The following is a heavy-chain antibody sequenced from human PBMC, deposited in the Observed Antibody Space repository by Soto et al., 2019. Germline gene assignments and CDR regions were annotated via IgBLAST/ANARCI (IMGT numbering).Heavy chain of an antibody. CDR1: GGSFSGYY. V-gene: IGHV4-34*01. J-gene: IGHJ6*02. Sequence: SETLSLTCAVYGGSFSGYYWSWIRQPPGKGLEWIGEINHSGSTNYNPSLKSRVTISVDTSKNQFSLKLSSVTAADTAVYYCARGGRYNWNYGPIYYYYGMDVWGQGTTVTVSS. CDR3: ARGGRYNWNYGPIYYYYGMDV. D-gene: IGHD1-7*01. CDR2: INHSGST.